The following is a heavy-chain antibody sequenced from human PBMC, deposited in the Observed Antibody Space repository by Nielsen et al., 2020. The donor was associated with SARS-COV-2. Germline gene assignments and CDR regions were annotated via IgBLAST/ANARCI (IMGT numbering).Heavy chain of an antibody. Sequence: SGPTLVKPTQTLTLTCTFSGFSLSTSGMCVSWIRQPPGKALEWLARIDWDDDKYYSTPLKTRLTISKDTSKNQVVLTMTNMDPVDTATYYCARGIYGYYYGMDVWGQGTTVTVSS. CDR3: ARGIYGYYYGMDV. V-gene: IGHV2-70*11. CDR1: GFSLSTSGMC. J-gene: IGHJ6*02. CDR2: IDWDDDK. D-gene: IGHD2/OR15-2a*01.